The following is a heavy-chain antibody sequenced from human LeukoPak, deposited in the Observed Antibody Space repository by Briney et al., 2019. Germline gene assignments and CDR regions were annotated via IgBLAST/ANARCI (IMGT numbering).Heavy chain of an antibody. CDR3: ARDNPGQWLVPYYYYYGMDV. D-gene: IGHD6-19*01. CDR2: ISAYNGNT. Sequence: ASVKVSCKASGYTFTSYGISWVRQAPGQGLEWMGWISAYNGNTNYAQKLQGRVTMTTDTSTSTAYMELRSLRSDDTAVYYCARDNPGQWLVPYYYYYGMDVWGQGTTVTVSS. CDR1: GYTFTSYG. V-gene: IGHV1-18*01. J-gene: IGHJ6*02.